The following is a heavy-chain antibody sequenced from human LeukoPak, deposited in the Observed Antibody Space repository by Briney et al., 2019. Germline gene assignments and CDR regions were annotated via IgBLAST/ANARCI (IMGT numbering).Heavy chain of an antibody. CDR2: IYTSGST. J-gene: IGHJ2*01. CDR3: ARDRDYVTPYWYFDL. Sequence: SETLSLTCTVSGGSISSYYWSWLRQPAGKGLEGIGRIYTSGSTNYNPSLTSRVTMSVETCKNQFSLKLSSVTAADTAVYYCARDRDYVTPYWYFDLWGRGTLVTVSS. CDR1: GGSISSYY. V-gene: IGHV4-4*07. D-gene: IGHD4-17*01.